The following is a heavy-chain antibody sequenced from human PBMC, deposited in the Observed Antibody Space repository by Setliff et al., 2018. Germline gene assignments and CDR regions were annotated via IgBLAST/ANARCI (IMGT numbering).Heavy chain of an antibody. Sequence: PSETLSLTCAVSGFTFSSYAMSWIRQPPGKGLEWIGSIYYSGSTNYNPSLKSRVTISVDTSKNQFSLKLSSVTAADTAVYYCATAIVATATNWFDPWGQGTLVTVSS. CDR1: GFTFSSYA. V-gene: IGHV4-59*01. J-gene: IGHJ5*02. D-gene: IGHD5-12*01. CDR3: ATAIVATATNWFDP. CDR2: IYYSGST.